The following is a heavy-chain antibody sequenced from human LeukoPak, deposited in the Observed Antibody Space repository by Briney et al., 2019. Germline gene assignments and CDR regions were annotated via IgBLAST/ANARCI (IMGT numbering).Heavy chain of an antibody. CDR1: GGSISSYY. CDR2: IYYSGST. J-gene: IGHJ6*02. D-gene: IGHD4-17*01. Sequence: SETLSLTCTVSGGSISSYYWSWIRQPQGKGLEWIGYIYYSGSTNYNPSLKSRVTISVDTSKNQFSLKLSSVTAADTAVYYCARAPVTKARNYYYYGMDVWGQGTTVTVSS. V-gene: IGHV4-59*01. CDR3: ARAPVTKARNYYYYGMDV.